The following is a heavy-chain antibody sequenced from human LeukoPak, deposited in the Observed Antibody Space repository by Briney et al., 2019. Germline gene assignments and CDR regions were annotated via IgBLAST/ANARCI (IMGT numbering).Heavy chain of an antibody. J-gene: IGHJ4*02. CDR3: ARAIVVPAATTTYFDY. D-gene: IGHD2-2*01. V-gene: IGHV3-23*01. CDR2: ISGSGGST. Sequence: GGSLRLSCAASGFTFSSYAMSWVRQAPGKGLEWVSAISGSGGSTYYADSVKGRFTISRDNSKNTLYLQMNSLRAEDTAVYYCARAIVVPAATTTYFDYWGQGTLVTVSS. CDR1: GFTFSSYA.